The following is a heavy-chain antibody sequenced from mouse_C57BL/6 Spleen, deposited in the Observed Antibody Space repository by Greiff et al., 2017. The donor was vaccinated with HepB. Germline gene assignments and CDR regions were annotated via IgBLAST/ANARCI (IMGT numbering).Heavy chain of an antibody. CDR1: GYAFSSSW. V-gene: IGHV1-82*01. D-gene: IGHD1-1*01. Sequence: VLLQQSGPELVKPGASVKISCKASGYAFSSSWMNWVKQRPGKGLEWIGRIYPGDGDTNYNGKFKGKATLTADKSSSTAYMQLSSLTSEDSAVYFCARFITTVVATSDYAMDYWGQGTSVTVSS. CDR2: IYPGDGDT. CDR3: ARFITTVVATSDYAMDY. J-gene: IGHJ4*01.